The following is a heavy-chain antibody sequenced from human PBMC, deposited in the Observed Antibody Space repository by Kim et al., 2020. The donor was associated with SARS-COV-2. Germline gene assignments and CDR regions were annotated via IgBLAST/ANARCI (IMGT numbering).Heavy chain of an antibody. J-gene: IGHJ2*01. CDR3: ARGRGIAARLWRYFDL. CDR2: INHSGST. CDR1: GGSFSGYY. Sequence: SETLSLTCAVYGGSFSGYYWSWIRQPPGKGLEWIGEINHSGSTNYNPSLKSRVTISVDTSKNQFSLKLSSVTAADTAVYYCARGRGIAARLWRYFDLWGRGTLVTVSS. V-gene: IGHV4-34*01. D-gene: IGHD6-6*01.